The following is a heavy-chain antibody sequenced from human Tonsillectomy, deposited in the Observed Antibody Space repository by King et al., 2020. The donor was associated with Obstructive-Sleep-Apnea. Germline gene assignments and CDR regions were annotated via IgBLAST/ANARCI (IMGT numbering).Heavy chain of an antibody. CDR3: ARGTTSFGELLFY. D-gene: IGHD3-10*01. CDR1: GFTVSSNY. V-gene: IGHV3-66*01. CDR2: IYSGGST. J-gene: IGHJ4*02. Sequence: VQLVESGGGLVQPGGSLRLSCAASGFTVSSNYMSCVRQAPGKGLEWVSGIYSGGSTYYADSVKGRFTISRDNSKNTLYLQMNSLKAEDTAVYYCARGTTSFGELLFYWGQGTLVTVSS.